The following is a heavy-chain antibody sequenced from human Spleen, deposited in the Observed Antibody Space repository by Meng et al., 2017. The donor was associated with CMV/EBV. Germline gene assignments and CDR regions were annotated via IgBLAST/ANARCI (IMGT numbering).Heavy chain of an antibody. J-gene: IGHJ4*02. V-gene: IGHV3-7*01. D-gene: IGHD2-21*01. CDR2: IKEDGSEK. CDR1: GFTFNSYW. Sequence: LSCAGCGFTFNSYWMAWVRQAPGKGLEWVANIKEDGSEKYYVKSVRGRFSVSRDNAKNSLFLEMNSLRAEDTAVYYCARDCGGDCYTYWGQGTLVTVSS. CDR3: ARDCGGDCYTY.